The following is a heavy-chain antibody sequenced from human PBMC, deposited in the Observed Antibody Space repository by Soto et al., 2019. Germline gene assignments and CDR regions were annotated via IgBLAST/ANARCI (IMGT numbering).Heavy chain of an antibody. CDR2: LSYSGST. J-gene: IGHJ4*02. V-gene: IGHV4-59*08. Sequence: SETLSLTCTVSGGSISGYFRSWIRQPPGKGLEWIGYLSYSGSTNYNPSLRSRVTISVDTSRNQFSLKLSSVTAADTAVYYCARHASRTYGLYYFDYWGQGTLVTVSS. CDR1: GGSISGYF. CDR3: ARHASRTYGLYYFDY. D-gene: IGHD4-17*01.